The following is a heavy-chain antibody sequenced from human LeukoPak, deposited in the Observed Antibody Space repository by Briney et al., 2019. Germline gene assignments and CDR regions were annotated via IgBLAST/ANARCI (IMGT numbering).Heavy chain of an antibody. CDR1: GGSFSGYY. J-gene: IGHJ5*02. V-gene: IGHV4-34*01. CDR2: INHSGST. D-gene: IGHD2-15*01. CDR3: ARRDIVVVVAAAKDGNNWFDP. Sequence: ASETLSLTCAVYGGSFSGYYWSWIRQPPGKGLEWIGEINHSGSTNYNPSLKSRVTISVDTPKNQFSLKLSSVTAADTAVYYCARRDIVVVVAAAKDGNNWFDPWGQGTLVTVSS.